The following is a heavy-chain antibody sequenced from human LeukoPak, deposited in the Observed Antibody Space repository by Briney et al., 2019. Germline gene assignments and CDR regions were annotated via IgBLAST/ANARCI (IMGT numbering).Heavy chain of an antibody. CDR3: AKSFRSTSLDY. J-gene: IGHJ4*02. CDR2: IRYDGSDK. V-gene: IGHV3-30*02. Sequence: GGSLRLSCAASGFTFSSYAIYWVRQAQGKGLEWVSFIRYDGSDKYYADSVRGRFTISRDNSRNTLYLQMNSLRAGDTAVYYCAKSFRSTSLDYWGQGTLVTVSS. D-gene: IGHD2-2*01. CDR1: GFTFSSYA.